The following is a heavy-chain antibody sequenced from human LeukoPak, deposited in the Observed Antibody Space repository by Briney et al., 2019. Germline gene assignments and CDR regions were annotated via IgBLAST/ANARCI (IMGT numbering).Heavy chain of an antibody. D-gene: IGHD1-26*01. CDR1: GFSFSSYL. V-gene: IGHV3-74*01. J-gene: IGHJ4*02. CDR3: GRGWAERRGSSFYFDS. CDR2: INSDGTIT. Sequence: GGSLRLSCAASGFSFSSYLMNCVRRAPGKGPVWVSRINSDGTITTYADSVKGRFTISRDNAKNTLYLQMNSLRADDTAVFYCGRGWAERRGSSFYFDSWGQGTLVTVSS.